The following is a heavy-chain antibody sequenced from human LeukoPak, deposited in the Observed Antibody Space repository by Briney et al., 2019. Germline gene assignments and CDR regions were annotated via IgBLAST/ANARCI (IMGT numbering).Heavy chain of an antibody. D-gene: IGHD6-19*01. CDR2: IYYSGST. Sequence: SETLSLTCTVSGGSISSYYWSWIRQPPGKGLEWIGFIYYSGSTNYNPSLKSRVTISVDTSKNQFSLKLSSVTAADAAVYYCAAMRLAVAGYFDYWGQGTLVTVAS. CDR3: AAMRLAVAGYFDY. J-gene: IGHJ4*02. CDR1: GGSISSYY. V-gene: IGHV4-59*08.